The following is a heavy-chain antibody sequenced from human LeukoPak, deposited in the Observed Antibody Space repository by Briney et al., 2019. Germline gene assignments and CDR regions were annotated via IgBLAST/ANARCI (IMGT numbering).Heavy chain of an antibody. CDR1: GFTFSSYG. CDR3: AKAGYSSGWRNFDY. J-gene: IGHJ4*02. Sequence: PGGSLRLSCAAPGFTFSSYGMQWVRQAPGKGLERVAVMSYDGTNKFYADSVKGRFTISRDNSKNTLYLQMNSLRDEDTAVYYCAKAGYSSGWRNFDYWGQGTLVTVSS. D-gene: IGHD6-19*01. CDR2: MSYDGTNK. V-gene: IGHV3-30*18.